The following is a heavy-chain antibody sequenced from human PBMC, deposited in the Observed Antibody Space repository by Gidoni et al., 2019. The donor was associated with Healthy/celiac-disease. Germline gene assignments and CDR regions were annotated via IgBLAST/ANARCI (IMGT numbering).Heavy chain of an antibody. V-gene: IGHV3-30-3*01. Sequence: QVQLVESGGGVVQPGRSLRPSCAASGFTFSSYAMHWVRQAPGKGLEWVAVISYDGSNKYYADSVKGRFTISRDNSKNTLYLQMNSLRAEDTAVYYCARGKRGYSSSWCADWGQGTLVTVSS. CDR3: ARGKRGYSSSWCAD. CDR2: ISYDGSNK. D-gene: IGHD6-13*01. J-gene: IGHJ4*02. CDR1: GFTFSSYA.